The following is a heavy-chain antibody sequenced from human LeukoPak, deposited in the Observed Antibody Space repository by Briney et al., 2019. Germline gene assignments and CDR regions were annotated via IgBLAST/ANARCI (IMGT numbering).Heavy chain of an antibody. CDR1: GFTFSSYS. J-gene: IGHJ4*02. D-gene: IGHD3-22*01. CDR3: AREEYYYDSSGYYLPYYFDY. V-gene: IGHV3-48*01. Sequence: PGGSLRLSCAASGFTFSSYSMNWVRQAPGKGLEWVSYISSSSSTIYYADSVKGRFTISRDNAKNSLYLQMDSLRAEDTAVYYCAREEYYYDSSGYYLPYYFDYRGQGTLVTVSS. CDR2: ISSSSSTI.